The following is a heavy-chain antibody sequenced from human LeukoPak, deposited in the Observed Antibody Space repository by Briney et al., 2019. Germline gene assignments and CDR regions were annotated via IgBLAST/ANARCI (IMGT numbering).Heavy chain of an antibody. CDR2: IYYSGST. D-gene: IGHD3-3*01. CDR3: ARDDIWSGHHWDS. J-gene: IGHJ4*02. V-gene: IGHV4-39*02. Sequence: SETQSLTCTVSGGSISSSSYYWGWIRQPPGKGLEWIGNIYYSGSTYYNPSLKSRVTISVDTSKNQFSLKLTSVTAADSAVYYCARDDIWSGHHWDSWGQGTLVTVSS. CDR1: GGSISSSSYY.